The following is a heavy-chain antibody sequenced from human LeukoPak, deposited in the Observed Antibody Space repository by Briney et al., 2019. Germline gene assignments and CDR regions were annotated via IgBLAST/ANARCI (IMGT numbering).Heavy chain of an antibody. CDR1: GGTFSSYA. CDR3: GSDYRHNYYDSSGPSAF. Sequence: GASVTVSCKASGGTFSSYAISWVRQAPGQGLEWMGGIIPIFGTANYAQKFQGRVTITADESTSTAYMELSSLRSEDTAVYYCGSDYRHNYYDSSGPSAFWGQGTLVTVSS. J-gene: IGHJ4*02. V-gene: IGHV1-69*13. D-gene: IGHD3-22*01. CDR2: IIPIFGTA.